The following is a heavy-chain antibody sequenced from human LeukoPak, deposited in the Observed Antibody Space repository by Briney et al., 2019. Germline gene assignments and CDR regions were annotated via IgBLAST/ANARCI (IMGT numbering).Heavy chain of an antibody. D-gene: IGHD1-26*01. J-gene: IGHJ3*02. CDR3: ARDEGIVGATDAFDI. Sequence: ASVKVSCKASGYTFTGYYMHWVRQAPGQGLEWMGWINPNSGGTNYAQKFQGRVTMTRDTSISTAYMELSRLRSDDTAVYYCARDEGIVGATDAFDIWGQGTMVTVSS. V-gene: IGHV1-2*02. CDR1: GYTFTGYY. CDR2: INPNSGGT.